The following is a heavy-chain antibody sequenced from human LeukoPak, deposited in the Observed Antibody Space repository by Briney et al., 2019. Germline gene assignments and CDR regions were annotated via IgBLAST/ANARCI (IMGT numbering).Heavy chain of an antibody. V-gene: IGHV4-59*12. CDR2: IYYSGST. J-gene: IGHJ6*03. Sequence: SETLSLTCTVSGGSISSYYWSWIRQPPGKGLEWIGYIYYSGSTNYNPSLKSRVTISVDTSKNQFSLKLSSVTAADTAVYYCARRETRPRYYYYMDVWGKGTTVTVSS. CDR1: GGSISSYY. CDR3: ARRETRPRYYYYMDV.